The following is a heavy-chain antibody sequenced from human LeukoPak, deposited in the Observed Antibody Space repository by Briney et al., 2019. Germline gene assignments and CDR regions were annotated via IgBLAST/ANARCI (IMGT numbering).Heavy chain of an antibody. CDR2: ISYDGSNK. CDR1: GFTFSSYA. CDR3: TREGDFDY. J-gene: IGHJ4*02. V-gene: IGHV3-30-3*01. D-gene: IGHD1-26*01. Sequence: GGSLRLSCAASGFTFSSYAMHWVRQAPGKGLEWVAVISYDGSNKYYADSVKGRFTISRDNSKNTMYLQMNNLRPEDTAVYYCTREGDFDYWGQGILVTVSS.